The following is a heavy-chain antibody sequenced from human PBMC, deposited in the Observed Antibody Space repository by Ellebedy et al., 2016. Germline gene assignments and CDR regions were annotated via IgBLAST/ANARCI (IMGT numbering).Heavy chain of an antibody. J-gene: IGHJ6*02. V-gene: IGHV1-46*01. CDR3: ARDSLEEPHPPLYYYYYYGMDV. CDR2: INPSGGST. CDR1: GYTFTSYG. D-gene: IGHD1-14*01. Sequence: ASVKVSCKASGYTFTSYGISWVRQAPGQGLEWMGIINPSGGSTSYAQKFQGRVTMTRDTSTSTVYMELSSLRSEDTAVYYCARDSLEEPHPPLYYYYYYGMDVWGQGTTVTVSS.